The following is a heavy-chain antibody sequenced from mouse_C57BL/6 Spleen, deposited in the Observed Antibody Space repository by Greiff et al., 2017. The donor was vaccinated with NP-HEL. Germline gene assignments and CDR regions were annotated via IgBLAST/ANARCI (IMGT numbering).Heavy chain of an antibody. CDR3: ARPVVPHYYAMDY. D-gene: IGHD1-1*01. Sequence: VKVVESGPGLVQPSQSLSITCTVSGFSLTSYGVHWVRQSPGKGLEWLGVIWSGGSTDYNAAFISRLSISKDNSKSQVFFKMNSLQADDTDIYYCARPVVPHYYAMDYWGQGTSVTVSS. CDR1: GFSLTSYG. J-gene: IGHJ4*01. V-gene: IGHV2-2*01. CDR2: IWSGGST.